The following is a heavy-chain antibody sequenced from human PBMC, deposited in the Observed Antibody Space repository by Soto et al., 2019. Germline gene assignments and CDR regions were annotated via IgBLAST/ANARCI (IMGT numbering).Heavy chain of an antibody. CDR3: AKALLWFGESTPFDY. Sequence: EVQLLESGGGLVQPGGSLRLSCAASGFTFSSYAMSWVRQAPGKGLEWVSAISGSGGSTYYADSVKGRFTISRDNSKNTLYLQMNSLRAEYTAVYYCAKALLWFGESTPFDYWGQGTLVTVSS. CDR2: ISGSGGST. D-gene: IGHD3-10*01. J-gene: IGHJ4*02. CDR1: GFTFSSYA. V-gene: IGHV3-23*01.